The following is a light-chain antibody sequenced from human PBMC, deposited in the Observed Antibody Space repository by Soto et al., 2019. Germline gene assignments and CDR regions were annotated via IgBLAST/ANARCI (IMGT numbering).Light chain of an antibody. Sequence: DIVMTQSPDSLAVSLGERATINCKSSQSVLYRSNNKNYLAWYQQKSGQPPKLLIYWASTRESGVPDRFSGSGSVTDFTLTISSLQAEDVAVYYCQQYYSAQWTFGQGTKVEIK. CDR3: QQYYSAQWT. CDR2: WAS. V-gene: IGKV4-1*01. J-gene: IGKJ1*01. CDR1: QSVLYRSNNKNY.